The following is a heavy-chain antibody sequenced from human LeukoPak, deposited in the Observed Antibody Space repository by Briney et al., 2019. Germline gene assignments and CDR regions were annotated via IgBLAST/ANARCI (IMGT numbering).Heavy chain of an antibody. J-gene: IGHJ4*02. D-gene: IGHD6-13*01. Sequence: PSQTLSLTCTVSGGSTSSGSYYWSWIRQPAGKGLEWIGRIYTSGSTNYNPSLKSRVTISVDTSKNQFSLKLSSVTAADTAVYYCAREGSWYQPSFDYWGQGTLVTVSS. CDR3: AREGSWYQPSFDY. CDR2: IYTSGST. CDR1: GGSTSSGSYY. V-gene: IGHV4-61*02.